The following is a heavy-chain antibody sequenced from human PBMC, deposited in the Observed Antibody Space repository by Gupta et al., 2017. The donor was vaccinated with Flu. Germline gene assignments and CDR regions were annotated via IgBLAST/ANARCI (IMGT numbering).Heavy chain of an antibody. Sequence: VQLVDSGGGRVEPGGSLSPPCAAAGFPLSDYTMRWVRQAPGKGLEWVSSINSDSVYIYYADSVRGRFTISRDNAEDSLFLQMKSLGAEDTAIYYCARDYDSTSYYGLDVWGQGTAVTVSS. CDR3: ARDYDSTSYYGLDV. D-gene: IGHD3-22*01. CDR2: INSDSVYI. J-gene: IGHJ6*02. CDR1: GFPLSDYT. V-gene: IGHV3-21*02.